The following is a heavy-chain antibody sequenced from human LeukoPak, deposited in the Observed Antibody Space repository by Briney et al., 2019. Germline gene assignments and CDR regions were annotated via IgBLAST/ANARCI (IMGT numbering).Heavy chain of an antibody. D-gene: IGHD3-16*01. CDR2: ISSSSSYI. CDR1: GFTFSSYS. CDR3: ARDSRLGGYFDY. V-gene: IGHV3-21*03. Sequence: GGSLRLSCAASGFTFSSYSMNWVRQAPGKGLEWVSSISSSSSYIYYADSVKGRLTISRDNAKNSLYLQMNSLRAEDTAVYYCARDSRLGGYFDYWGQGTLVTVSS. J-gene: IGHJ4*02.